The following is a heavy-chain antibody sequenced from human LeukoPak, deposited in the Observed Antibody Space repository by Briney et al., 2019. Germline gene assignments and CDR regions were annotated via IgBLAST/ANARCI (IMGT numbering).Heavy chain of an antibody. D-gene: IGHD3-10*01. Sequence: GASVKVSCKASGYTFTSYDINWVRQATGQGLEWMGRMNPNSGNTGYAQKFQGRVTMTRNTSISTAYMELSSLRSEDTAVYYCARGMKPGGWFGEFSYYYYYYMDVWGKGTTVTISS. J-gene: IGHJ6*03. CDR1: GYTFTSYD. CDR2: MNPNSGNT. CDR3: ARGMKPGGWFGEFSYYYYYYMDV. V-gene: IGHV1-8*01.